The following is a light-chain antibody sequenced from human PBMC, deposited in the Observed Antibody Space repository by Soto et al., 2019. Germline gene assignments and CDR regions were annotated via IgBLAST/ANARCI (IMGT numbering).Light chain of an antibody. CDR1: QRGSSN. J-gene: IGKJ2*01. Sequence: EIVMTQAPATLSVSPGERATLSCRAMQRGSSNLAWYQHKPGQAPRLLIYGASTMATGIPARFSGSGSGTEFPLTISSLQYEDFAVYSCQQENNWPYTFGQGTQLEIK. CDR3: QQENNWPYT. CDR2: GAS. V-gene: IGKV3-15*01.